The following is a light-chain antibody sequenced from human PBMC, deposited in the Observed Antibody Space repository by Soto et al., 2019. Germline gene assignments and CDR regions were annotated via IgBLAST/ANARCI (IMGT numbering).Light chain of an antibody. Sequence: QSALAQPASVSGSPGQSITISCTGTSSDVGGYNYVSWSQQHPGKVPRLIIFEVSNRPSGVSNRFSGSKSGNTASLTISGLQAEDEADYYCTSYTGSSTLVFGGGTK. J-gene: IGLJ2*01. CDR3: TSYTGSSTLV. CDR1: SSDVGGYNY. CDR2: EVS. V-gene: IGLV2-14*01.